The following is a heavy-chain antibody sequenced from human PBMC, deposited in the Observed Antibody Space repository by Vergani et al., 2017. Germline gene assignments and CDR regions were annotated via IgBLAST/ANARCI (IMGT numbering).Heavy chain of an antibody. J-gene: IGHJ4*02. V-gene: IGHV1-69*01. D-gene: IGHD3-22*01. Sequence: QVQLVQSGAEVKKPGSSVKVSCKASGGTFSSYAISWVRQAPGQGLEWMGGIIPIFGTANYAQKFQGRVTITADESTSRAYMELSSLRSEDTAVYYCATTYYYDSSCSNYFDYWGQGTLVTVSS. CDR2: IIPIFGTA. CDR1: GGTFSSYA. CDR3: ATTYYYDSSCSNYFDY.